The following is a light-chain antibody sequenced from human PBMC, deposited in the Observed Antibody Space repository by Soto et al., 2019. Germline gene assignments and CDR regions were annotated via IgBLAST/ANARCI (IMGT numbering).Light chain of an antibody. V-gene: IGKV3-20*01. CDR3: QQYGSSLFT. J-gene: IGKJ3*01. Sequence: EIVLTQSPGTLSLSPGERATLSCRASQSVSSSYLAWYQQKPGQAPRPLIYGASSRATGIPDRFSGSGSGTDFTLPISILEPEDFAVYYCQQYGSSLFTFGPGTKVDIK. CDR2: GAS. CDR1: QSVSSSY.